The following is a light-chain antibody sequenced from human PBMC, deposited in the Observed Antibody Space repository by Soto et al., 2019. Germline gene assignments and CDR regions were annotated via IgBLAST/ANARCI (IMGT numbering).Light chain of an antibody. J-gene: IGKJ4*01. CDR3: QQYNNWLT. CDR1: QSVGSN. Sequence: IVMTQSPATLSVSPGARATLSCRASQSVGSNLAWYQQKPGQAPRLLIYGASTRATGIPARFSGSGSGTEFTLTISSLQSEDFAVYYCQQYNNWLTFGGGTKVDIK. CDR2: GAS. V-gene: IGKV3-15*01.